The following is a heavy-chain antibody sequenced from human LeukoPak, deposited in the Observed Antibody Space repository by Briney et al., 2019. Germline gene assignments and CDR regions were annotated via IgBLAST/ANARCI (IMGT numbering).Heavy chain of an antibody. D-gene: IGHD3-3*01. Sequence: ASVKVSCDASGYTFTSYDINWVRQATGQGLDWMGWMNPNSGNTGYAQKFQGRVTITRNTSISTAYMELSSLRSEDTAVYYCARGEQIYDFWSGYYPGHWFDPWGQGTLVTVSS. CDR2: MNPNSGNT. J-gene: IGHJ5*02. CDR1: GYTFTSYD. CDR3: ARGEQIYDFWSGYYPGHWFDP. V-gene: IGHV1-8*03.